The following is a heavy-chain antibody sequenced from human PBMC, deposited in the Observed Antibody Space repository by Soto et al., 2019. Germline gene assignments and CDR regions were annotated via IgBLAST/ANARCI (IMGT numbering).Heavy chain of an antibody. CDR1: GFTFSSYS. J-gene: IGHJ3*02. Sequence: EVQLVESGGGLVKPGGSLRLSCAASGFTFSSYSMNWVRQAPGKGLEWVSSISSSSSYIYYADSVKGRFTNSRDNAKNSLYLQMNSLRAEDTAVYYCARDPTHCSGGSCYRGGDAFDIWGQGTMVTVSS. D-gene: IGHD2-15*01. V-gene: IGHV3-21*01. CDR3: ARDPTHCSGGSCYRGGDAFDI. CDR2: ISSSSSYI.